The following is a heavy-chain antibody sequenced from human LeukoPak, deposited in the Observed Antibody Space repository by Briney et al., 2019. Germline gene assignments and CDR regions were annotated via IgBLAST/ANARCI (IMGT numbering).Heavy chain of an antibody. CDR2: ISSSSSYI. V-gene: IGHV3-21*01. D-gene: IGHD2-15*01. CDR1: GFTVSSNY. CDR3: ARDPDVVVVAATGYGMDV. Sequence: PGGSLRLSCAASGFTVSSNYMSWVRQAPGKGLEWVSSISSSSSYIYYADSVKGRFTISRDNAKNSLYLQMNSLRAEDTAVYYCARDPDVVVVAATGYGMDVWGQGTTVTVSS. J-gene: IGHJ6*02.